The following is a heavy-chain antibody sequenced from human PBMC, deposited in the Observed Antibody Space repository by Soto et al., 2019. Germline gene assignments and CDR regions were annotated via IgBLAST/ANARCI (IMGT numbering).Heavy chain of an antibody. CDR2: INPSGGST. J-gene: IGHJ3*02. CDR3: ARDLSREGYCSSTSCRDAFDI. CDR1: GYTFTSYY. Sequence: ASVKVSCKASGYTFTSYYMHWVRQAPGQGLEWMGIINPSGGSTSYAQKFQGRVTMTRDTSTSTVYMELSSLRSEDTAVYYCARDLSREGYCSSTSCRDAFDIWGQGTMVTVSS. V-gene: IGHV1-46*01. D-gene: IGHD2-2*01.